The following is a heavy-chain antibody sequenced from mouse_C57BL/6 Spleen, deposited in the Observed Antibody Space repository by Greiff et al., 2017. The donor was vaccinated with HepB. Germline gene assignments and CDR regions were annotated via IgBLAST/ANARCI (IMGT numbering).Heavy chain of an antibody. V-gene: IGHV14-2*01. CDR2: IDPEDGET. CDR3: ARGGSSYKDYAMDY. D-gene: IGHD1-1*01. Sequence: VQLQQSGAELVKPGASVKLSCTASGFNIKDYYMHWVKQRTEQGLEWIGRIDPEDGETKYAPKVQGKATITADTSSNTAYLPLSSLTSEDTAVSYCARGGSSYKDYAMDYWGQGTSVTVSS. CDR1: GFNIKDYY. J-gene: IGHJ4*01.